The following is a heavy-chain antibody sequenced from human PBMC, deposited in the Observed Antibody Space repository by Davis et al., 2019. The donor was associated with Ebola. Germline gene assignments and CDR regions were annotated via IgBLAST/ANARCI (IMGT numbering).Heavy chain of an antibody. J-gene: IGHJ6*04. CDR3: ARVRGVVTAYGYYYGMDV. D-gene: IGHD4-23*01. V-gene: IGHV3-23*01. CDR2: ISGSGGST. CDR1: GFTFSSYG. Sequence: GESLKISCAASGFTFSSYGMHWVRQAPGKGLEWVSAISGSGGSTYYADSVKGRFTISRDNSKKTLYLQMNSLRAEDTAVYYCARVRGVVTAYGYYYGMDVWGKGTTVTVSS.